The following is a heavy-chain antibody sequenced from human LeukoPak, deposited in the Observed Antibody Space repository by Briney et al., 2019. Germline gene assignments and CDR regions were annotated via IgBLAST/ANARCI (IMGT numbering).Heavy chain of an antibody. CDR1: GFTFSSYS. CDR2: ISSSSSTI. CDR3: ARDAGYDYGDYVGYRDYYYGMDV. J-gene: IGHJ6*02. V-gene: IGHV3-48*04. D-gene: IGHD4-17*01. Sequence: GGSLRLSCAASGFTFSSYSMNWVRQAPGKGLEWVSYISSSSSTIYYADSVKGRFTISRDNAKNSLYLQMNSLRAEDTAVYYCARDAGYDYGDYVGYRDYYYGMDVWGQGTTVTVSS.